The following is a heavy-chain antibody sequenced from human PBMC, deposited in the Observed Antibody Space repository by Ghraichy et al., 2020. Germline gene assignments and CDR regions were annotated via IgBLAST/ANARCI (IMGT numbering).Heavy chain of an antibody. CDR3: ARDLSANSAFDI. V-gene: IGHV3-66*01. J-gene: IGHJ3*02. CDR2: IYSGGST. CDR1: GFTVSSNY. D-gene: IGHD2/OR15-2a*01. Sequence: LSLTCAASGFTVSSNYMSWVRQAPGKGLEWVSVIYSGGSTYYADSVKGRFTISRDNSKNTLYLQMNSLRAEDTAVYYCARDLSANSAFDIWGQGTMVTVSS.